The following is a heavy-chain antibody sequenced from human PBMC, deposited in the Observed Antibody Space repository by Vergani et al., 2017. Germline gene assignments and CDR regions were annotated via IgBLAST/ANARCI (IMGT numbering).Heavy chain of an antibody. Sequence: EVQLVESGGGLVQPGGSLRLSCAASGFTFSSYSMNWVRQAPGKGLEWVSYISSSSSTIYYADSVKGRFTISRDNAKNSLYLQMNSLRAEDTAVYYCARDLRIWFGEWGGDYWGQGTLVTVSS. J-gene: IGHJ4*02. D-gene: IGHD3-10*01. CDR1: GFTFSSYS. CDR3: ARDLRIWFGEWGGDY. V-gene: IGHV3-48*01. CDR2: ISSSSSTI.